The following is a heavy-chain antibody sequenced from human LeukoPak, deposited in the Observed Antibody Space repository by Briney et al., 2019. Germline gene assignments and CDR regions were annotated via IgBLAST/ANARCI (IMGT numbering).Heavy chain of an antibody. V-gene: IGHV1-18*01. CDR1: GYTFTNYG. D-gene: IGHD6-13*01. CDR2: ISTYNGNT. Sequence: ASVKVSCKASGYTFTNYGVSWVRQAPGQGLEWMGWISTYNGNTIYAQKLQGRVTMTTDRSTNTAYMELRRLTSDDTAVYYCARDPEYSSSGDAFDIWGQGTMVTVSS. J-gene: IGHJ3*02. CDR3: ARDPEYSSSGDAFDI.